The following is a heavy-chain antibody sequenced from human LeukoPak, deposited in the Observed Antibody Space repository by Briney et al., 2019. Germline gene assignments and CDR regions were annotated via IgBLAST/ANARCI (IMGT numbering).Heavy chain of an antibody. J-gene: IGHJ4*02. D-gene: IGHD2-2*02. CDR2: ISGSGGST. V-gene: IGHV3-23*01. Sequence: TGGSPRLSCAASGFTFSSYAMSWVRQAPGKGLEWVSAISGSGGSTYYADSVKGRFTISRDNSKNTLYLQMNSLRGEDTAVYYCARDTDPATARPDYFDHWGQGTLVTVSS. CDR1: GFTFSSYA. CDR3: ARDTDPATARPDYFDH.